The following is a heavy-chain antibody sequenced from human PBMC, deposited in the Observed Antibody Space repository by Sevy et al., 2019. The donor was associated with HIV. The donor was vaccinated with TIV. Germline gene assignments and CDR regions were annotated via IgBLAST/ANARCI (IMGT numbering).Heavy chain of an antibody. CDR1: GGSISSSSYY. J-gene: IGHJ4*02. V-gene: IGHV4-39*01. CDR2: IYYSGST. D-gene: IGHD3-10*02. Sequence: SETLSLTCTVSGGSISSSSYYWGWIRQPPGKGLEWIGSIYYSGSTYYNPSLKSRVTISVDTAKNQLSLKLSSVTAADTAVCYCARHPVRRTFFPLWEYYFDYWGQGTLVTVSS. CDR3: ARHPVRRTFFPLWEYYFDY.